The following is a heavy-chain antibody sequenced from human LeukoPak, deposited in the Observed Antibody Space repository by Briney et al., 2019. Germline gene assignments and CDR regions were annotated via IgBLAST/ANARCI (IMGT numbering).Heavy chain of an antibody. CDR3: AKGITYYDSSGYYYPPHAFDI. CDR1: GFTFSSYA. V-gene: IGHV3-23*01. CDR2: ISGSGGST. D-gene: IGHD3-22*01. J-gene: IGHJ3*02. Sequence: HPGGSLRLSCAASGFTFSSYAMSWVRQAPGKGLEWVSAISGSGGSTYYADSVKGRFTISRDNSKNTLYLQMNSLRAEDTAVYYCAKGITYYDSSGYYYPPHAFDIWGQGTMVTVSS.